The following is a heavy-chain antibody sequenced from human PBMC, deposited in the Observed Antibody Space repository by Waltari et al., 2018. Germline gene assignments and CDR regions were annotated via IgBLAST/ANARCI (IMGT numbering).Heavy chain of an antibody. D-gene: IGHD3-10*01. CDR3: ASSSSYYYGSGSYWWFDP. Sequence: QVQLVQSGAEVKKPGASVKVSCKASGYTFTSYDINWVRQATGQGLEWMGWMNPNSGNTGYAQKFQGRVTMTRNTSISTAYMELSSLRSEDTAVYYCASSSSYYYGSGSYWWFDPWGQGTLVTVSS. J-gene: IGHJ5*02. V-gene: IGHV1-8*01. CDR2: MNPNSGNT. CDR1: GYTFTSYD.